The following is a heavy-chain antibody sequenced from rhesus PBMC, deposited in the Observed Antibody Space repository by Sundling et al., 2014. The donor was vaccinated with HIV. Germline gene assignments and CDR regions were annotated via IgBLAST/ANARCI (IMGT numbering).Heavy chain of an antibody. J-gene: IGHJ6*01. D-gene: IGHD3-3*01. CDR1: GASISSYW. CDR3: AIQYKYGLDS. Sequence: QVQLQESGPGLVKPSETLSLTCTVSGASISSYWWSWIRQPPGKGLEWIGEINGNSGSTNYNPSLKSRVSISRDTSKNQFSLKLRSVTAADTAVYYCAIQYKYGLDSWGQGVVVTVSS. V-gene: IGHV4-80*01. CDR2: INGNSGST.